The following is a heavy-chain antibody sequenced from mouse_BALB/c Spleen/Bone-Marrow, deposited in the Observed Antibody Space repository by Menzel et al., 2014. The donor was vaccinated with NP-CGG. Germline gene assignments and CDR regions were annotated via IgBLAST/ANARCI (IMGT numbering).Heavy chain of an antibody. CDR1: GFAFSRYW. D-gene: IGHD2-3*01. CDR3: ARLGYSGCFAY. Sequence: EVMLVESGGGLVQPGGSLKLSCAASGFAFSRYWMSWVRQEPGKGLEWIGEINPDSNTINYTPSLKDKFIISRDNAKNTLYLQMNKVKSEDTAVYYCARLGYSGCFAYWGQGTLVTVSA. V-gene: IGHV4-1*02. J-gene: IGHJ3*01. CDR2: INPDSNTI.